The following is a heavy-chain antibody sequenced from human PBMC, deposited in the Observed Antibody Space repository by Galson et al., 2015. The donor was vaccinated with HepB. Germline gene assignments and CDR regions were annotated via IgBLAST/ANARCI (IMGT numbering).Heavy chain of an antibody. Sequence: SVKVSCKASGYTFTGYYIHWVRQAPGQGLEWMRWINLNSGATKYTQKFQGRVTVTRDTSISTAYLELSSLTSDDTAVYWCAREKGGWCDYWGQGTLVTVSS. D-gene: IGHD6-19*01. CDR1: GYTFTGYY. CDR2: INLNSGAT. V-gene: IGHV1-2*02. CDR3: AREKGGWCDY. J-gene: IGHJ4*02.